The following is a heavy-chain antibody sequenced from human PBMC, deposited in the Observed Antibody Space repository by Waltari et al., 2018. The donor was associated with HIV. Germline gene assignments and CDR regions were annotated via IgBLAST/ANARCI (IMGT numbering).Heavy chain of an antibody. CDR3: ARGRSPYSSGWYASEY. CDR2: INHSGST. J-gene: IGHJ4*02. Sequence: QVQLQQWGAGLLKPSETLSLTCAVYGGSFSGYYWSWIRQPPGKGLEWIGEINHSGSTNYKPSLKSRFTISVDTSKNQFSLKLSSVTAADTAVYYCARGRSPYSSGWYASEYWGQGTLVTVSS. V-gene: IGHV4-34*01. CDR1: GGSFSGYY. D-gene: IGHD6-19*01.